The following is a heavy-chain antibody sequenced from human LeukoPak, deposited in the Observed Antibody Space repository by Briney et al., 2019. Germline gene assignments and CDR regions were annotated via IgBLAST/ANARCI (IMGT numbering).Heavy chain of an antibody. CDR1: EFTFSTYW. Sequence: GGSLRLSCAASEFTFSTYWMHWVRQAPGKGLVSVSCINPDGSRTDSADSVKGRVTTSRDNDKNTLYLQMSSLRAEDTAVYYCVRGTSAWKGVDYWGQGTQVTVSS. D-gene: IGHD6-19*01. V-gene: IGHV3-74*01. CDR2: INPDGSRT. CDR3: VRGTSAWKGVDY. J-gene: IGHJ4*02.